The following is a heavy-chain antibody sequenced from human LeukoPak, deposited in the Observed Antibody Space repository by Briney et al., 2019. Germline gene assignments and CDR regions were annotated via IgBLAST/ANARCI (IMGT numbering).Heavy chain of an antibody. J-gene: IGHJ4*02. D-gene: IGHD6-19*01. V-gene: IGHV4-4*02. Sequence: SETLSLTCAVSGGSISSSNWWSWVRQPPGKGLEWIGEIYHSGSTNYNPSLKSRVTISVDKSKNQFSLKLSSVTAADTAVYYCAREGVLYSSGWYYFDYWGQGTLVTVSS. CDR3: AREGVLYSSGWYYFDY. CDR1: GGSISSSNW. CDR2: IYHSGST.